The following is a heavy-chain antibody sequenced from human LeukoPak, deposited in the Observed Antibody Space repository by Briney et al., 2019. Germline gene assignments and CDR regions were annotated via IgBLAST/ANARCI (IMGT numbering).Heavy chain of an antibody. V-gene: IGHV4-34*01. CDR3: ARRSIISSWYL. J-gene: IGHJ4*02. Sequence: SETLSLTCAVYGGSFSGYHWSWIRQPPGKGLEWIGEINHSGSTNYNPSLKSRVTISVDTSKNQFSLKLSSVTAADTAVYYCARRSIISSWYLWGQGTLVTVSS. CDR2: INHSGST. D-gene: IGHD6-13*01. CDR1: GGSFSGYH.